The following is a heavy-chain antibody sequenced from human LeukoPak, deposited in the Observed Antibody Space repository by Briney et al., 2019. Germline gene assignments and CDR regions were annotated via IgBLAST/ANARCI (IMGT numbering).Heavy chain of an antibody. CDR1: GDSISRSDSY. J-gene: IGHJ1*01. CDR2: IYYSGRT. CDR3: ARRRYYDGSGYLE. V-gene: IGHV4-39*01. D-gene: IGHD3-22*01. Sequence: SETLSCTCSVSGDSISRSDSYWDWTRQPPGKGLQWIGTIYYSGRTYYSPSLKSRVTMSVDTSNHQFSLNLRSVAAADTAVYYCARRRYYDGSGYLEWGQGTLLSVSS.